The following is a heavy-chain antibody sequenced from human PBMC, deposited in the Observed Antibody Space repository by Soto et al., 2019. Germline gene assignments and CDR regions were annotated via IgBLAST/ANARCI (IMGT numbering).Heavy chain of an antibody. J-gene: IGHJ4*02. V-gene: IGHV3-23*01. D-gene: IGHD1-26*01. CDR1: GFTFSSYA. Sequence: EVQLLESGGGLVQPGGSLRLSCAASGFTFSSYAMSWVRQAPGKGLXXVSAISGSGGSTYYADSVKGRFTISRDNSKNTLYLQMNSLRAEDTAVYYCAKTPSGGGPRFDYWGQGTLVTVSS. CDR2: ISGSGGST. CDR3: AKTPSGGGPRFDY.